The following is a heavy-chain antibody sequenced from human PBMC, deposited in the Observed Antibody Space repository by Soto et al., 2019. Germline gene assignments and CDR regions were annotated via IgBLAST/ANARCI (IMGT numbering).Heavy chain of an antibody. CDR2: IYNSGST. V-gene: IGHV4-39*01. CDR3: ARQVTLYSNFDY. Sequence: SETLSLTCTVSGGSINSSTYYWGWIRQPPGKGLEWIGSIYNSGSTYNNPSLKSRVTISVDTSKNQFSLKLSSVTAADTAVYYCARQVTLYSNFDYWGQGTLVTVSS. D-gene: IGHD4-4*01. J-gene: IGHJ4*02. CDR1: GGSINSSTYY.